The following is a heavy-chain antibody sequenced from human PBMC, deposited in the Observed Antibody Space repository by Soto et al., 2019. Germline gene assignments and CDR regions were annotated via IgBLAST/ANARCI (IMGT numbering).Heavy chain of an antibody. D-gene: IGHD5-18*01. Sequence: QVQLVESGGGVVQPGRSLRLSCAASGFTFNNYAMHWVRQAPGKGLEWVALISYDGSNKYYADSVKGRFTISRDNSKNRXYLQMNSLRAEDTVVYYCARDPLWGTAMVLWYFDLWGRGTLVTVSS. V-gene: IGHV3-30-3*01. J-gene: IGHJ2*01. CDR2: ISYDGSNK. CDR1: GFTFNNYA. CDR3: ARDPLWGTAMVLWYFDL.